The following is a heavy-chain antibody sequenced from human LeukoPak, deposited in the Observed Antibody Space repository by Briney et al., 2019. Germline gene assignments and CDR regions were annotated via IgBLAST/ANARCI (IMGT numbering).Heavy chain of an antibody. D-gene: IGHD3-22*01. CDR1: GFTVSSNY. CDR3: ARDRYDSSGYYQGDV. V-gene: IGHV3-66*01. CDR2: IYSGGST. Sequence: PGGSLRLSCAASGFTVSSNYMSWVRQAPGKGLEWVSVIYSGGSTYYADSVKGRFTISRDNSKNTLYLQMNSLRAEDTAVYYCARDRYDSSGYYQGDVWGQGTTVTVSS. J-gene: IGHJ6*02.